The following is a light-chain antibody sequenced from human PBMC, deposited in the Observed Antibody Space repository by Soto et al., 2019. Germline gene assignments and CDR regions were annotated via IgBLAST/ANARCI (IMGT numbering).Light chain of an antibody. J-gene: IGLJ1*01. Sequence: QAVQRHPPSVSGAPGHRVTISCTGSSSNIGAGYDVHWYQQLPGTAPKLLIYGNSNRPSGVPDRFSGSKSGTSASLAITGLQAEDEADFYCQSHDSSLSDYVFGTGTKVTVL. V-gene: IGLV1-40*01. CDR2: GNS. CDR1: SSNIGAGYD. CDR3: QSHDSSLSDYV.